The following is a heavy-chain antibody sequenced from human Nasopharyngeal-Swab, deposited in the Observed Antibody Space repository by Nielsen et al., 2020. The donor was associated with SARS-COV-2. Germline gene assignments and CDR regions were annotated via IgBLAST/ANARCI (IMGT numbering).Heavy chain of an antibody. CDR3: AKGLWFGELLSGLNY. CDR1: GSTFSSYA. CDR2: ISGSGGST. Sequence: GGSLRLSCAASGSTFSSYAMSWVRQAPGKGLEWVSAISGSGGSTYYADSVKGRFTTSRDNSKNTLYLQMNSLRAEDTAVYYCAKGLWFGELLSGLNYWGQGTLVTVSS. J-gene: IGHJ4*02. D-gene: IGHD3-10*01. V-gene: IGHV3-23*01.